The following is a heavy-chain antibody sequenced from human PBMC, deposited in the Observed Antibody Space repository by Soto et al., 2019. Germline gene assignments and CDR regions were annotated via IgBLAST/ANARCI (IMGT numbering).Heavy chain of an antibody. V-gene: IGHV4-59*08. CDR3: AQYNWKQLRRWFDP. J-gene: IGHJ5*02. CDR1: GGSIGTYY. D-gene: IGHD1-20*01. Sequence: QVQLQESGPGLVKPSETLSLTCAVSGGSIGTYYWAWIRQPPGKGLEWIGYIYHTVSAVYNPSLRSRVTMSIDTSKILVSLRLNSVTATDTAVYYCAQYNWKQLRRWFDPWGQGILVTVSS. CDR2: IYHTVSA.